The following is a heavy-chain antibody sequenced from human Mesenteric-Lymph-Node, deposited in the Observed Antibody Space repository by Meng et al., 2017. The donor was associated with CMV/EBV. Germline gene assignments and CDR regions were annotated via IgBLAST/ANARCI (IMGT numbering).Heavy chain of an antibody. CDR1: GGSVSSGSYY. CDR2: IYYSGST. J-gene: IGHJ6*02. D-gene: IGHD4-17*01. CDR3: ARLTVTNYYYYGMDV. Sequence: GSLRLSCTVSGGSVSSGSYYWSWIRQPPGMGLEWIGYIYYSGSTNYNPSLKSRVTISVDTSKNQFSLKLSSVTAADTAVYYCARLTVTNYYYYGMDVWGQGTTVTVSS. V-gene: IGHV4-61*01.